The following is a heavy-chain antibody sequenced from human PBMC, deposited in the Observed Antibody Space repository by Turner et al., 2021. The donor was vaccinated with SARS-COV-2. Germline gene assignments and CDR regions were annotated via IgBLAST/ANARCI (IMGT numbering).Heavy chain of an antibody. D-gene: IGHD6-19*01. Sequence: QVQLQESGPGLVKPSETLSLTCTVSGGSISSYYWSWIRQPAGKGLEWIGRMYTSGSTNYNPSIKSRVTMSVDTYKNQFSLKLSSVTAADMAVYYCARDGDSSGLTGGFDPWGQGTMVTVSS. V-gene: IGHV4-4*07. J-gene: IGHJ5*02. CDR2: MYTSGST. CDR1: GGSISSYY. CDR3: ARDGDSSGLTGGFDP.